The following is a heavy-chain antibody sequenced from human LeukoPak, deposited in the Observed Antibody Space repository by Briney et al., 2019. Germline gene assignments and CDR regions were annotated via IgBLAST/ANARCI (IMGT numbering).Heavy chain of an antibody. CDR1: GFTFSTYA. CDR3: AIIRGYTLHY. J-gene: IGHJ4*02. Sequence: GGSLRLSCAASGFTFSTYAMTWVRQAPGKGLEWVSAIRGSGGSTYYADSVKGRLTISRDNAKNSLYLQMNSLRAEDTAVYYCAIIRGYTLHYWGQGTLVTVSS. V-gene: IGHV3-23*01. CDR2: IRGSGGST. D-gene: IGHD5-18*01.